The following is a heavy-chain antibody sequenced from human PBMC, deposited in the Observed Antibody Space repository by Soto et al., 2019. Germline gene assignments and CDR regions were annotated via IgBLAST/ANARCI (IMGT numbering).Heavy chain of an antibody. CDR2: ISGSGGST. J-gene: IGHJ4*02. CDR1: GFPFISYA. Sequence: GGSLRLSCAASGFPFISYAMSLVRKAPGKGLEWVSTISGSGGSTYYADSVKGRFTISRDNSKNTLYLQMNSLRAEDTAVYYCAKGATLYYYDSSGYYSGLSPHYYFDYRGQGTLVTVSS. CDR3: AKGATLYYYDSSGYYSGLSPHYYFDY. D-gene: IGHD3-22*01. V-gene: IGHV3-23*01.